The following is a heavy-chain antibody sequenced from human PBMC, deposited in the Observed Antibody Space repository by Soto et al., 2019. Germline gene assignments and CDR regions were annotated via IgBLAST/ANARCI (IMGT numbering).Heavy chain of an antibody. CDR2: IRGGGDST. J-gene: IGHJ6*03. CDR1: GFTFSSYA. V-gene: IGHV3-23*01. CDR3: AKGGGISYYYYMDV. D-gene: IGHD1-1*01. Sequence: GGSLRLSCAASGFTFSSYAMTWVRQAPGKELEWVSAIRGGGDSTYYADSVKGRFTISRDNSKNTLYLQMNSLRAEDTATYYCAKGGGISYYYYMDVWGKGTTVTVSS.